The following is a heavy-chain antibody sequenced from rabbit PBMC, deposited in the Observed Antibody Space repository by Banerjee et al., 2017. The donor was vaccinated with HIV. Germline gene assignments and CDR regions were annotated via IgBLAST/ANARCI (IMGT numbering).Heavy chain of an antibody. CDR1: GFSYSTHYC. D-gene: IGHD2-1*01. CDR3: VRDRVPTMTMVPLNL. CDR2: IDAGYSGNT. V-gene: IGHV1S45*01. Sequence: QEQLEESGGDLVKPEGSLTLTCTASGFSYSTHYCICWVRQAPGKGLDWIACIDAGYSGNTYYASWAKGRFTISKASSTTVTLQMTSLTAADTATYFCVRDRVPTMTMVPLNLWGPGTLVTVS. J-gene: IGHJ4*01.